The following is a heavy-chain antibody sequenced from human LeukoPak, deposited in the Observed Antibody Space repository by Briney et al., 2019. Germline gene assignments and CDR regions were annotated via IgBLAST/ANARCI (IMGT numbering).Heavy chain of an antibody. V-gene: IGHV4-4*09. J-gene: IGHJ5*02. CDR1: GGSFSGYY. Sequence: SETLSLTCAVYGGSFSGYYWSWIRQPPGKGLEWIGYIYTSGSTNYNPSLKSRVTISVDTSKNQFSLKLSSVTAADTAVYYCARHWGGYNWFWFDPSGQGTLVTVSS. CDR2: IYTSGST. D-gene: IGHD5-24*01. CDR3: ARHWGGYNWFWFDP.